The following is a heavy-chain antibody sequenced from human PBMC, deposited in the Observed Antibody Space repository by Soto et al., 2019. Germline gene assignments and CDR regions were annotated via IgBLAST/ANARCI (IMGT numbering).Heavy chain of an antibody. Sequence: PSESVSLTCTVSGGSISSYYWSWIRQPPGKGLEWIGYIYYSGSPNYSPSLESRVTISEDTSKNQFSLKLSSVTAADTAIYYCASGRDDYNGWYFDLWGRGTLVTVSS. CDR3: ASGRDDYNGWYFDL. D-gene: IGHD4-4*01. CDR2: IYYSGSP. J-gene: IGHJ2*01. V-gene: IGHV4-59*01. CDR1: GGSISSYY.